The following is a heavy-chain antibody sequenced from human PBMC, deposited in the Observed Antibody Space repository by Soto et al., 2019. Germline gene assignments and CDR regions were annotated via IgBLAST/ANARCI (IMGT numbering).Heavy chain of an antibody. D-gene: IGHD2-15*01. J-gene: IGHJ5*02. CDR3: ARVQEGYCSGGSCYSSHWFDP. CDR1: GYTFTGYY. V-gene: IGHV1-2*02. CDR2: INPNSGGT. Sequence: GASVKVSCKASGYTFTGYYMHWVRQAPGQGLEWMGWINPNSGGTNYAQKFQGRVTMTRDTSISTAYMELSRLRSDDTAVYYCARVQEGYCSGGSCYSSHWFDPWG.